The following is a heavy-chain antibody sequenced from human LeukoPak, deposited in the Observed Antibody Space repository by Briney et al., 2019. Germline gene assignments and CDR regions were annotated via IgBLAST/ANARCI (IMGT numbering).Heavy chain of an antibody. CDR2: IRYDGSNK. CDR3: AKEWELTY. D-gene: IGHD1-26*01. Sequence: PGGSLRLSCAASGFTFSSYGMHWVRQAPGKGLEWVAFIRYDGSNKFYADSVKGRFTISRDNPRNTLYLQMNSLRAEDTAMYHCAKEWELTYWGRGTLVTVSS. J-gene: IGHJ4*02. CDR1: GFTFSSYG. V-gene: IGHV3-30*02.